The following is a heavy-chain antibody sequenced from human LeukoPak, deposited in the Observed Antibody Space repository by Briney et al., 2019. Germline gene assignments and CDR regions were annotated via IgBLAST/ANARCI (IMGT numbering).Heavy chain of an antibody. J-gene: IGHJ5*02. Sequence: GASVKVSCKASGGTFSSYAISWVRQAPGQGLEWMGGIIPIFGTANYAQKFQGRVTITADESTSTAYMELSSLRPEDTAVYYCARRERHCSSTSCSFDPWGQGTLVTVSS. V-gene: IGHV1-69*13. CDR1: GGTFSSYA. D-gene: IGHD2-2*01. CDR2: IIPIFGTA. CDR3: ARRERHCSSTSCSFDP.